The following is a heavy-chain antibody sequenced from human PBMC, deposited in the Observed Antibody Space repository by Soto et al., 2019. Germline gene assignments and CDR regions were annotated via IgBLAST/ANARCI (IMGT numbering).Heavy chain of an antibody. V-gene: IGHV4-31*03. CDR2: IYYSGST. CDR3: AREQIGRLFSGVLCFDP. D-gene: IGHD3-22*01. Sequence: PSQTLSLTCTVSGGSISSGGYYWSWIRQHPGKGLEWIGYIYYSGSTYYNPSLKSRVTISVDTSTNQFSLKLSSVTAAGTAVYYCAREQIGRLFSGVLCFDPWGQGTMVTVSS. CDR1: GGSISSGGYY. J-gene: IGHJ5*02.